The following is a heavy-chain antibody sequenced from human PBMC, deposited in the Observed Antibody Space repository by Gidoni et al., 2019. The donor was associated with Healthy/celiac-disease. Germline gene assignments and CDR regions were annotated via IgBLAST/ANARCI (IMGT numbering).Heavy chain of an antibody. D-gene: IGHD2-2*01. V-gene: IGHV3-23*01. CDR1: GFTFSSYA. CDR2: ISGSGGST. Sequence: EVQLLESGGGLVQPGGSLRLSCAASGFTFSSYAMSWVRQAPGKGLEWVSAISGSGGSTYYADSVKGRFTISRDNFKNTLYLQMNSLRAEDTAVYYCAKDRYCSSTSCYRGVDYWGQGTLVTVSS. J-gene: IGHJ4*02. CDR3: AKDRYCSSTSCYRGVDY.